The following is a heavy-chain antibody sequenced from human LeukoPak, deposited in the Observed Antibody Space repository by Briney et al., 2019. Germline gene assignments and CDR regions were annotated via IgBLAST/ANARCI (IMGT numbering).Heavy chain of an antibody. D-gene: IGHD3-22*01. CDR3: ARGRIYYYDSSGYHFDY. Sequence: PSETLSLTCTVSGGSISSYYWSWIRQPPGKGLEWIGSIYYSGSTNYNPSLKSRVTISVDTSKNQFSLKLSSVTAADTAVYYCARGRIYYYDSSGYHFDYWGQGTLVTVSS. CDR2: IYYSGST. V-gene: IGHV4-59*01. J-gene: IGHJ4*02. CDR1: GGSISSYY.